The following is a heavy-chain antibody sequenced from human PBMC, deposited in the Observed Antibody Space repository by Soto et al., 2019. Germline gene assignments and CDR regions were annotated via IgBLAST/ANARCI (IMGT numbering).Heavy chain of an antibody. J-gene: IGHJ5*02. V-gene: IGHV1-3*01. Sequence: QVQLVQSGAEVKKPGASVKVSCKASGYTFTSYAMHWVRQAPGQRLEWMGWINAGNGNTKYSQKFQGRVTITRDTSASTAYMELSSLRSEDTAVDYGARDRTTVTTSKARWFDPWGQGTLVTVSS. D-gene: IGHD4-17*01. CDR1: GYTFTSYA. CDR3: ARDRTTVTTSKARWFDP. CDR2: INAGNGNT.